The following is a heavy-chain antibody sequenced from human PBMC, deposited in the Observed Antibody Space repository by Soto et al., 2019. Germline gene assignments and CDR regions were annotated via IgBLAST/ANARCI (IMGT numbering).Heavy chain of an antibody. CDR3: ARGIIPLSPAAPYYYYGMDV. V-gene: IGHV3-74*01. D-gene: IGHD2-2*01. J-gene: IGHJ6*02. CDR2: INSDGSST. Sequence: GGSLRLSCAASGFTFSSYWMHWVRQAPGKGLVWVSRINSDGSSTSYADSVKGRFTISRDNAKNTLYLQMNSLRAEDTAVYYCARGIIPLSPAAPYYYYGMDVWRQRTTVTVSS. CDR1: GFTFSSYW.